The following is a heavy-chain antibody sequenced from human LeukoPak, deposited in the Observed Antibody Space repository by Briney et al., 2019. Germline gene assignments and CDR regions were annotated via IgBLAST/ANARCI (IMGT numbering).Heavy chain of an antibody. CDR3: AKDRSLVVVTAGDY. D-gene: IGHD2-15*01. CDR1: GFTFSSYA. CDR2: ISGSGGST. Sequence: GGSLRLPCAASGFTFSSYAMSWVRQAPGKGLEWVSTISGSGGSTFYADSVKGRFTISRDNSKNALYLQMNSLRAEDTAVYYCAKDRSLVVVTAGDYWGQGTLVTVSS. V-gene: IGHV3-23*01. J-gene: IGHJ4*02.